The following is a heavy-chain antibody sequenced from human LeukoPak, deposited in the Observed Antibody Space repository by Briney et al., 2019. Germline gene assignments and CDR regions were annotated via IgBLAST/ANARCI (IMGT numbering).Heavy chain of an antibody. Sequence: SVTVSCTASGGTFSSYAISWVRQAPGQGLEWMGGIIPIFGTANYAQKFQGRVTITADESTSTAYMELSSLRSEDTAVYYCARDYYDSSGYSGANWYFDLWGRGTLVTVSS. D-gene: IGHD3-22*01. J-gene: IGHJ2*01. CDR1: GGTFSSYA. V-gene: IGHV1-69*13. CDR3: ARDYYDSSGYSGANWYFDL. CDR2: IIPIFGTA.